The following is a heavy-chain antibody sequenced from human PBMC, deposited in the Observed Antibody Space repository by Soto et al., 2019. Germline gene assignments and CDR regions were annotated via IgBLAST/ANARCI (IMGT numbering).Heavy chain of an antibody. D-gene: IGHD5-18*01. Sequence: QVQLQESGPGLVKPSQTLSLNCTVSGGSISSGGYYWSWLRQHPGKGLEWIGYLYYRGSTYYSPSLKSRVTISLDTSKNQFSLKLSSVTAADTAVYYCARELAGRQLWDRGYFDLWGRGTLVTVSS. V-gene: IGHV4-31*03. CDR1: GGSISSGGYY. J-gene: IGHJ2*01. CDR3: ARELAGRQLWDRGYFDL. CDR2: LYYRGST.